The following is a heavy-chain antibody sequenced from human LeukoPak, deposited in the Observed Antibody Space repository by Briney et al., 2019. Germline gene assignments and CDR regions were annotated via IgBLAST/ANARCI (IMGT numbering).Heavy chain of an antibody. CDR2: ISSSGSTI. V-gene: IGHV3-11*01. Sequence: PGGSLRLSCAASGFTFSDYYMSWIRQAPGKGLEWVSYISSSGSTIYYADSVKGRFTISRDNAKNSLYLQMNSLRAEDTAVYYCGYYDSSGYDDNDYWGQGTLVTVSS. J-gene: IGHJ4*02. CDR3: GYYDSSGYDDNDY. CDR1: GFTFSDYY. D-gene: IGHD3-22*01.